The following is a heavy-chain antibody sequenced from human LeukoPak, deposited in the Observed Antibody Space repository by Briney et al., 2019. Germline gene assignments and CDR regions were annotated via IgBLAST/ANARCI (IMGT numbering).Heavy chain of an antibody. V-gene: IGHV4-39*01. CDR3: SRQWYGSSWYYFDY. CDR2: IYYSGST. CDR1: GGSISSSSYY. J-gene: IGHJ4*02. D-gene: IGHD6-13*01. Sequence: SETLSLTCTVSGGSISSSSYYWGWIRQPPGKGLEWLGSIYYSGSTYYNPSLKSRVTISVDTSKNRFSLKLSSVTAADTAVYYCSRQWYGSSWYYFDYWGQGTLVTVSS.